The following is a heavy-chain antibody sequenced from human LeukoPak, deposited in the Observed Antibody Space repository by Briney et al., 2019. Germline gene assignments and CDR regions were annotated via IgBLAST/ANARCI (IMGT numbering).Heavy chain of an antibody. J-gene: IGHJ5*02. CDR2: IYYSGST. D-gene: IGHD3-16*02. CDR3: ARGYYDYVWGSYRYPNWFDP. CDR1: GGSISSYY. Sequence: SETLSLTCTVSGGSISSYYWSWIRQPPGKGLEWIGYIYYSGSTSYNPSLKSRVTISVDTSKNQFSLKLSSVNAADTAVYYCARGYYDYVWGSYRYPNWFDPWGQGTLVTVSS. V-gene: IGHV4-59*13.